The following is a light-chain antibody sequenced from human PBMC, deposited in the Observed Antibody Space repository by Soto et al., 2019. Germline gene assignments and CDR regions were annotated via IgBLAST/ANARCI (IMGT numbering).Light chain of an antibody. CDR1: NSDLGDYDY. CDR2: DVS. J-gene: IGLJ1*01. CDR3: SSYTSSNASYV. Sequence: QSALTQPASVSGSPGQSIAISCTGANSDLGDYDYVSWYQQRPGEAPKLVIYDVSNRPSGVSDRFSGSKSGNTASLTISGLQAEDEADYYCSSYTSSNASYVFGAGTKLTVL. V-gene: IGLV2-14*01.